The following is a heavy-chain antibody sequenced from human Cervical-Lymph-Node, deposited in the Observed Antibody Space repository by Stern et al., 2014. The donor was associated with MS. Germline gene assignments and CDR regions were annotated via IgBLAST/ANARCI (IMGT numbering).Heavy chain of an antibody. CDR1: GFTFSSYG. CDR3: VKRGITEVRGVRLGDY. V-gene: IGHV3-30*18. J-gene: IGHJ4*02. D-gene: IGHD3-10*01. CDR2: LSYDGSDT. Sequence: VQLVESGGGVVQPGRSPRLTCTVYGFTFSSYGMHWVRQAPGKGLEWVSVLSYDGSDTYYAESVKGRFTISRDNSKNTLYLEMRSLRPEDTAVYYCVKRGITEVRGVRLGDYWGPGTLVIVSS.